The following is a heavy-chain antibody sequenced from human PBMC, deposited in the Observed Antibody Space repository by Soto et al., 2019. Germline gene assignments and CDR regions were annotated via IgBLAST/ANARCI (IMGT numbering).Heavy chain of an antibody. V-gene: IGHV3-23*01. J-gene: IGHJ4*02. Sequence: EVQLLESGGGLVQPGGSLRLSCAASGFTFSSYAMSWVRQAPGKGLEWVSAISGSGGSTYYADSMKGRFTISRDNSKNTLYLQMNSLRAEDTAVYYCAKAWNYGSGSYPYRLWGQGTLVTVSS. CDR2: ISGSGGST. D-gene: IGHD3-10*01. CDR3: AKAWNYGSGSYPYRL. CDR1: GFTFSSYA.